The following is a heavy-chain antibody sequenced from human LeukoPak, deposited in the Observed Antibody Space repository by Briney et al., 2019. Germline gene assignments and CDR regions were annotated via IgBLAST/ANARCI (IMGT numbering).Heavy chain of an antibody. CDR2: ISAYNGNT. CDR1: GYTFTSYG. CDR3: ARGQGTVTTYYYYGMDV. V-gene: IGHV1-18*01. J-gene: IGHJ6*02. Sequence: GASVKVSCKASGYTFTSYGISWVRQAPGQGLEWMGWISAYNGNTNYAQKLQGRVTMTTDTSTSTAYMELRSLRSDDTAVYYCARGQGTVTTYYYYGMDVWGQGTTVTVSS. D-gene: IGHD4-17*01.